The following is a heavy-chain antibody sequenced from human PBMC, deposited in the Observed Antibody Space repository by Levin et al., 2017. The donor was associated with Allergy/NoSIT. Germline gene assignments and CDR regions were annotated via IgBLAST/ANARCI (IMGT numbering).Heavy chain of an antibody. J-gene: IGHJ3*02. CDR3: AREGWGSSFGI. D-gene: IGHD6-13*01. Sequence: HPGGSLRLSCEVSGFTFSSYSMNWVRQAPGKGLEWVSYIDSGSSAIYYADSVKGRFTISRDNAKNSLYLQMNSLSDEDTAVYYCAREGWGSSFGIWGQGTMVTVSS. CDR1: GFTFSSYS. CDR2: IDSGSSAI. V-gene: IGHV3-48*02.